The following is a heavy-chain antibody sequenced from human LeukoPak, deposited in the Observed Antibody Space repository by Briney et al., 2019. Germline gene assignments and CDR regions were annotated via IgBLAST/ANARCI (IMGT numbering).Heavy chain of an antibody. V-gene: IGHV3-23*01. CDR3: AKDPLSWFYGMDV. J-gene: IGHJ6*04. D-gene: IGHD3-22*01. CDR1: GFTFSNYA. Sequence: GGSLRLSCAASGFTFSNYAMSWVRQAPGKGLEWVSTISDDGTYYTDSVKGRFTISRDNSKNTLYLQMNSLRAEDTAVYYCAKDPLSWFYGMDVWGKGTTVTVSS. CDR2: ISDDGT.